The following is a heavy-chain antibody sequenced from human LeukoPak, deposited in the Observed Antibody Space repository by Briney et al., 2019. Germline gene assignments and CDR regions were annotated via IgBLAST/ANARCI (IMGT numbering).Heavy chain of an antibody. D-gene: IGHD5-18*01. J-gene: IGHJ6*03. CDR3: ARGVQLWSRYYYYYMDV. Sequence: GSSVNVSCKASLGTFSSYAISGVRPAAAQGRAWMGGNLPIFGTANYEQKFQGRVTITADKSTSTAYMELSSLRSEDRAVYYCARGVQLWSRYYYYYMDVWGKGTTVTVSS. V-gene: IGHV1-69*06. CDR1: LGTFSSYA. CDR2: NLPIFGTA.